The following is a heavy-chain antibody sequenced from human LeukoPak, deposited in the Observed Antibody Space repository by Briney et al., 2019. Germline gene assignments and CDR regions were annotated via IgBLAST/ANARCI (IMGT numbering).Heavy chain of an antibody. CDR2: ISYDGSNK. CDR1: GFTFSSYG. V-gene: IGHV3-30*03. D-gene: IGHD5-18*01. Sequence: GGSLRLSCAASGFTFSSYGMHWGRQAPGKGLEWVAVISYDGSNKYYADSVKGRFTISRDNSKNTLYLQMNSLRAEDTAVYYCARAPGGWVQLWFEDYWGQGTLVTVSS. J-gene: IGHJ4*02. CDR3: ARAPGGWVQLWFEDY.